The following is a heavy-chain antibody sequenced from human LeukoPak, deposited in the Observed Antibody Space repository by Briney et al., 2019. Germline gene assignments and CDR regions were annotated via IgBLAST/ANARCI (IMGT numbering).Heavy chain of an antibody. D-gene: IGHD6-19*01. CDR1: GGTFSSYA. Sequence: GASVKVSCKASGGTFSSYAISWVRQAPGQGLEWMGRIIPILGIANYAQKFQGRVTITADKSTSTAYMELSSLRSEDTAVYYCARGGLYSSGWYVLISPPVDYWGQGTLVTVSS. V-gene: IGHV1-69*04. CDR2: IIPILGIA. CDR3: ARGGLYSSGWYVLISPPVDY. J-gene: IGHJ4*02.